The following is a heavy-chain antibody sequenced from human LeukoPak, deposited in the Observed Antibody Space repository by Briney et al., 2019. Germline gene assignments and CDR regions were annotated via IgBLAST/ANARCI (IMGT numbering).Heavy chain of an antibody. CDR2: TYYRSKWYN. CDR3: AIVSSSWYLGAFDI. CDR1: GDSVSSNSAA. J-gene: IGHJ3*02. Sequence: SQTLSLTCAISGDSVSSNSAAWNWIRQSPSRGLEWLGRTYYRSKWYNDYAVSVKSRITINPDTSKNQFSLQLNSVTPEDTAVYYCAIVSSSWYLGAFDIWGQGTMVTVSS. D-gene: IGHD6-13*01. V-gene: IGHV6-1*01.